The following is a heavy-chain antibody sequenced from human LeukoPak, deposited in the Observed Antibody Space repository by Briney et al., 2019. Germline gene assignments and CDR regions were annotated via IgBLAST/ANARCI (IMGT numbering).Heavy chain of an antibody. CDR2: INPNSGGT. CDR3: ATDGYYYGSGTYPNY. D-gene: IGHD3-10*01. Sequence: ASAKVSCKTSGYTFTGYYMHWVRQAPGQGLEWMGWINPNSGGTDYAQKFQGRVTMTRDTSISTAYMELGRLTSDDTAVYYCATDGYYYGSGTYPNYWGQGTLVTISS. J-gene: IGHJ4*02. CDR1: GYTFTGYY. V-gene: IGHV1-2*02.